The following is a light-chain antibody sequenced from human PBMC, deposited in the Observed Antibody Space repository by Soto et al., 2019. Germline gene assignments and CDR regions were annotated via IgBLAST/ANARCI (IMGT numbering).Light chain of an antibody. J-gene: IGKJ1*01. V-gene: IGKV3-15*01. CDR2: GAS. CDR3: QQFNTCSQT. Sequence: EIVMTQSPAPLSVSPGERATLSCRASQSVRSNLAWYQQKPGQAPRLLIYGASTWESGIPARFSGSGSGTEFTLTISSLQSEDFATYYCQQFNTCSQTFGQGTKVDIK. CDR1: QSVRSN.